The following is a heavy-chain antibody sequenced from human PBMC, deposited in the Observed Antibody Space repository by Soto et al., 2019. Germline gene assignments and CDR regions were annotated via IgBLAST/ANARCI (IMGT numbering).Heavy chain of an antibody. Sequence: PSETLSLTCTVSGGSISSYYWSWIRQPPGKGLDWIGYIYYSGSTNYNPSLKSRVTISVDTSKNQFSLKLSSVTAADTAVYYCARGRYYVDTAMVTVQNYFDYWGQGTLVTVSS. V-gene: IGHV4-59*01. D-gene: IGHD5-18*01. CDR1: GGSISSYY. CDR3: ARGRYYVDTAMVTVQNYFDY. CDR2: IYYSGST. J-gene: IGHJ4*02.